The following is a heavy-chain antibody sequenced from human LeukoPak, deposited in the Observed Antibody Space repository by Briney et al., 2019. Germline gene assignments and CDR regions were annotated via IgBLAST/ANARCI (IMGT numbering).Heavy chain of an antibody. V-gene: IGHV3-9*01. CDR1: GFTFYNYA. CDR2: ISWNSGYI. J-gene: IGHJ4*02. Sequence: AGGSLRLSCAASGFTFYNYAMHWVRQAPGKGLEWLSIISWNSGYIVYADSVKGRFTISRDNAKKSLDLQMNSLRAEDTAFYYCAKVRGTYSSGYFFDYWGQGTLVTVSS. CDR3: AKVRGTYSSGYFFDY. D-gene: IGHD6-19*01.